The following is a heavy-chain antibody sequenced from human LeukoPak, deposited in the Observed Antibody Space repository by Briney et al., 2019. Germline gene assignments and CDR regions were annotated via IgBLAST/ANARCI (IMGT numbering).Heavy chain of an antibody. V-gene: IGHV4-61*02. J-gene: IGHJ3*02. D-gene: IGHD1-7*01. CDR3: ARLITGTTTAFDI. Sequence: PSETLSLTCTVSGGSISTSAFYWGWIRQPAGKGLEWIGRIYTSGSTHYNPSLKSRVTMSVDTSKNKFSLKLSSVTAADTAVYYCARLITGTTTAFDIWGQGTMVTVSS. CDR1: GGSISTSAFY. CDR2: IYTSGST.